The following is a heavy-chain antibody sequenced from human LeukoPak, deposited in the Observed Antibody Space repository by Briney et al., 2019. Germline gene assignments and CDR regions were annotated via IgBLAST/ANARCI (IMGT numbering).Heavy chain of an antibody. Sequence: SETLSLTCAVSGGSISSSNWWSWVRQPPGKGLEWIGEIYHSGSTNYNPSLKSRVTISVDKSKNQFSLKLSSVTAADTAVYYCARDSKPDTAMAKAYYYYGVDVWGQGTTVTVSS. CDR3: ARDSKPDTAMAKAYYYYGVDV. D-gene: IGHD5-18*01. CDR2: IYHSGST. CDR1: GGSISSSNW. J-gene: IGHJ6*02. V-gene: IGHV4-4*02.